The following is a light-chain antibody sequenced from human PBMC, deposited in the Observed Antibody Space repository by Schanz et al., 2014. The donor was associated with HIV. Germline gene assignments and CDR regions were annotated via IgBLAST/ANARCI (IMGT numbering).Light chain of an antibody. CDR3: SSYADNNKLL. CDR2: DVT. CDR1: SSDVGGYNY. Sequence: QSALTQPPSASGSPGQSVTISCTGTSSDVGGYNYVSWYQQHPGKAPKLVIYDVTNRPSGVSNRFSGSKSGNTASLTISGLQAEDEADYYCSSYADNNKLLFGGGTKLTVL. J-gene: IGLJ2*01. V-gene: IGLV2-8*01.